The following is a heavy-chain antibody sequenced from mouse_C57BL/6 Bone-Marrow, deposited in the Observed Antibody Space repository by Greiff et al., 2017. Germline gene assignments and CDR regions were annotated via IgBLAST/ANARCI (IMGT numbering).Heavy chain of an antibody. J-gene: IGHJ3*01. CDR1: GFTFTDYY. D-gene: IGHD1-1*01. V-gene: IGHV7-3*01. CDR3: ARSNPSHYCGSSYGCAY. Sequence: EVKLVESGGGLVQPGGSLSISCAASGFTFTDYYMSWVRQPPGKALEWLGFIRNKANGYTTEYSASVKGRFTISRDNSQGILYLQMNALRAEDSATYDCARSNPSHYCGSSYGCAYWGQGTLVTVSA. CDR2: IRNKANGYTT.